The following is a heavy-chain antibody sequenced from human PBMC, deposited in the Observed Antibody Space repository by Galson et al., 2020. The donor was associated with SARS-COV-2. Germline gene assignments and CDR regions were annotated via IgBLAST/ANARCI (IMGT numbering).Heavy chain of an antibody. CDR2: ISYDGSNK. CDR3: ARSPPASTSGTFIYFDY. V-gene: IGHV3-30*04. Sequence: GGSLRLSCAASGFTFSSYAMHWVRQAPGKGLEWVAVISYDGSNKYYADSVKGRFTISRDNSKNTLYLQMNSLRAEDTAVDYCARSPPASTSGTFIYFDYWGQGTLVTVSS. J-gene: IGHJ4*02. CDR1: GFTFSSYA. D-gene: IGHD3-10*01.